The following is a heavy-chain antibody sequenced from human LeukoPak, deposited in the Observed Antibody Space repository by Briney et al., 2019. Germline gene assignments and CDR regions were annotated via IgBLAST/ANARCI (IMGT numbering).Heavy chain of an antibody. Sequence: PGGSLRLSCAASGFTFSSYAMSWVRQAPGKGLEWVSGISDSGADTDHADSVRGRFTISRDNSKNMGYLQMNSLRAEDTAVYYCGKFSGVSFFDPLVCWSQGTLVTVSS. V-gene: IGHV3-23*01. J-gene: IGHJ4*02. CDR1: GFTFSSYA. CDR2: ISDSGADT. CDR3: GKFSGVSFFDPLVC. D-gene: IGHD3-9*01.